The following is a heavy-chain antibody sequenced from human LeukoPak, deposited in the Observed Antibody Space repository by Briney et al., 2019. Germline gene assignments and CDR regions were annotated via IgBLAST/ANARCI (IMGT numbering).Heavy chain of an antibody. CDR3: ARGLPALDY. CDR2: INHSGST. J-gene: IGHJ4*02. V-gene: IGHV4-34*01. D-gene: IGHD2-2*01. Sequence: SETLSLTCAVYGGSFSGYYWSWIRQPPGKGLEWTGEINHSGSTNYNPSLKSRVTISVDTSKNQFSLKLSSVTAADTAVYYCARGLPALDYWGQGTLVTVSS. CDR1: GGSFSGYY.